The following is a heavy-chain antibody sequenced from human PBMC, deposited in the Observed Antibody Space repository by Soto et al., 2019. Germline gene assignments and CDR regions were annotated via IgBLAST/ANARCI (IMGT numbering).Heavy chain of an antibody. CDR2: IYHSGST. CDR3: ARDAPTMVRGVMAAFDI. Sequence: SETLSLTCSVSGYSISSGYYWGCIRQPPGKGLEWIGTIYHSGSTYYSSSLKSRVTISLDTSKNQFSLKMRSLTAADTAVYFCARDAPTMVRGVMAAFDIWGQGTMVTVSS. V-gene: IGHV4-38-2*02. J-gene: IGHJ3*02. CDR1: GYSISSGYY. D-gene: IGHD3-10*01.